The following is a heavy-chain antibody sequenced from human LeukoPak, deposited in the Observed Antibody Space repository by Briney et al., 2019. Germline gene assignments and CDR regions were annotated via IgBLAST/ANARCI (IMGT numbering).Heavy chain of an antibody. J-gene: IGHJ4*02. Sequence: ASVKVSCKTIGGRFKSYGFSWVRQAPGQGLEWMGGIIPVFDRPNYAQKFEGRVTITADKSTNTTYMEITSLTSDDTAVYYCASGSYYDPYFDYWGQGTLVTVSS. V-gene: IGHV1-69*06. CDR2: IIPVFDRP. CDR1: GGRFKSYG. CDR3: ASGSYYDPYFDY. D-gene: IGHD1-26*01.